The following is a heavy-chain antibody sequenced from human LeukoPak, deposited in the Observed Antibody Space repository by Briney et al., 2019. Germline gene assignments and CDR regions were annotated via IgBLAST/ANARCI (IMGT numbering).Heavy chain of an antibody. CDR1: GFTFTNYA. Sequence: GGSLRLSCAASGFTFTNYAMSWVRQAPGKGLEWVSGISNTAGFTYYADSVKGRFTISRDNSKNTLYLQLNSLRAEDTAVYYCAKSNYYCSDSCQPDDAFDVWGQGTMVTVSS. CDR2: ISNTAGFT. V-gene: IGHV3-23*01. D-gene: IGHD2-15*01. CDR3: AKSNYYCSDSCQPDDAFDV. J-gene: IGHJ3*01.